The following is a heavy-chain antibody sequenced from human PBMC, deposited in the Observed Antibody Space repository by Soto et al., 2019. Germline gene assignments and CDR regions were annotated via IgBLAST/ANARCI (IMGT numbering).Heavy chain of an antibody. J-gene: IGHJ6*02. CDR3: AKELVVYYYYYYYGMDV. D-gene: IGHD2-8*02. CDR2: ISYDGSNK. CDR1: GFTFSSYG. V-gene: IGHV3-30*18. Sequence: PGGSLRLSCAASGFTFSSYGMHWVRQAPGKGLEWVAVISYDGSNKYYADSVKGRFTISRDNSKNTLYLQMNSLRAEDTAVYYCAKELVVYYYYYYYGMDVWGQGTTVTVSS.